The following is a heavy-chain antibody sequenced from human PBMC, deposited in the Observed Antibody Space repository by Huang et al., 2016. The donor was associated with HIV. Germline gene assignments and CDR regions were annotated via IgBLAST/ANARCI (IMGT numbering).Heavy chain of an antibody. Sequence: EVQMLESGGGLIQPGGSLRLSCAASGFSFSNYGMIWVRQTAGKGLEWVSAISGSGDKTYYEGAVKGLFTISRDNSKNTLYLQMNSLRAEDTAIYYCAKDPNGDYVGTFDMWGQGTMVTVSS. CDR2: ISGSGDKT. D-gene: IGHD3-16*01. J-gene: IGHJ3*02. V-gene: IGHV3-23*01. CDR3: AKDPNGDYVGTFDM. CDR1: GFSFSNYG.